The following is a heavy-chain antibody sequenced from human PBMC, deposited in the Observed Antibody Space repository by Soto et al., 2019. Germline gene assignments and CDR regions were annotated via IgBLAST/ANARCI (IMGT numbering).Heavy chain of an antibody. D-gene: IGHD3-22*01. J-gene: IGHJ5*02. CDR2: ISYDGSNK. Sequence: GGSLRLSCAASGFTFRSYGMHWVRQAPGKGLEWVAVISYDGSNKYYADSVKGRFTISRDNSKNTLYLQMNSLRAEDTAVYYCARSTYYDSSGYYHWGQGTLVTVSS. V-gene: IGHV3-30*03. CDR1: GFTFRSYG. CDR3: ARSTYYDSSGYYH.